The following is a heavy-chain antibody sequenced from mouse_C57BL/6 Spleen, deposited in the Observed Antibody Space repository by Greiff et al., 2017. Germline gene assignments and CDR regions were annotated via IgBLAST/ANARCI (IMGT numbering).Heavy chain of an antibody. CDR3: ARWYGNYIDY. V-gene: IGHV1-19*01. D-gene: IGHD2-10*02. J-gene: IGHJ2*01. Sequence: VQLQQSGPVLVKPGASVKMSCKASGYTFTDYYMNWVKQSHGKSLEWIGVINPYNGGTSYNQKFKGKATLTVYKSSSTAYMELNSLTSEDSAVYYCARWYGNYIDYWGQGTTLTVSS. CDR1: GYTFTDYY. CDR2: INPYNGGT.